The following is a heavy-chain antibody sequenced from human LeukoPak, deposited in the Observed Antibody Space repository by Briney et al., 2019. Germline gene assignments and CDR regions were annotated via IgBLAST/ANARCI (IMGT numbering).Heavy chain of an antibody. V-gene: IGHV3-73*01. Sequence: PGGSLRLSCAASGFAFSNAWMNWVRQAPGKGLEWVGRIRSKANNYATEYAASVRGRFTISRDDSKNTAYLQMNSLKTEDTAVYYCVIVVVPADYWGQGTLVTVSS. CDR2: IRSKANNYAT. CDR1: GFAFSNAW. J-gene: IGHJ4*02. CDR3: VIVVVPADY. D-gene: IGHD2-2*01.